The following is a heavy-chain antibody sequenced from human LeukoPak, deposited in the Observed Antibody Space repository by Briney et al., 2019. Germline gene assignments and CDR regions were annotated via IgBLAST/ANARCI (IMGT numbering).Heavy chain of an antibody. CDR3: ARGVAVAGTNWFDP. Sequence: SETLSLTCTVSGGSISSYYWSWIRQPPGKGLEWIGYIYCSGSTNYNPSLKSRVTISVDTSKNQFSLKLSSVTAADTAVYYCARGVAVAGTNWFDPWGQGTLVTVSS. CDR1: GGSISSYY. D-gene: IGHD6-19*01. CDR2: IYCSGST. J-gene: IGHJ5*02. V-gene: IGHV4-59*01.